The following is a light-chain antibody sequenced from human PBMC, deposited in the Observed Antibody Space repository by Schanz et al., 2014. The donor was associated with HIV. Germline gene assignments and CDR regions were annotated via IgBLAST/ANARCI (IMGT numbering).Light chain of an antibody. V-gene: IGLV2-11*01. CDR1: SSDVGGYNY. Sequence: QSALTQPRSVSGSPGQSVTISCTGTSSDVGGYNYVSWYQQHPGKAPKLMIYDVNMRPSGVPDRFSGSKSGTSASLAITGLQAEDEADYYCQSYDSSLTVVFGTGTKLTVL. CDR3: QSYDSSLTVV. J-gene: IGLJ1*01. CDR2: DVN.